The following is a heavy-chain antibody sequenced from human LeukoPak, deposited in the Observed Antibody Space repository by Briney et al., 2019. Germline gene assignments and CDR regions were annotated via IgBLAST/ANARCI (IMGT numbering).Heavy chain of an antibody. V-gene: IGHV1-69*13. D-gene: IGHD3-22*01. CDR1: GGTFSSYA. CDR3: ARSRDMSSGYYYYYYYMDV. J-gene: IGHJ6*03. CDR2: IIPIFGTA. Sequence: SVKVSCKASGGTFSSYAISWVRQAPGQGLEWMGGIIPIFGTANYAQKFQGRVTITADESTSTAYMELSSLRSEDTAVYYCARSRDMSSGYYYYYYYMDVWGKGTTVTVSS.